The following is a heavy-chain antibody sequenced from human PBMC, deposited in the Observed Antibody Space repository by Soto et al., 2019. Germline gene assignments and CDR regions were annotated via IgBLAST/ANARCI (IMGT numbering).Heavy chain of an antibody. Sequence: QLQLQESGPGLVKPSETLSLTCTVSGGSFSSSTYYWGWIRQPPGKGLEWIGSMYSGGNTYYNPSLKSRVPVSVDTSKNPFSLQLTSVTAADTAMYYCARQPHDSTGYFYGAWGQGTSVTVSS. D-gene: IGHD3-22*01. CDR3: ARQPHDSTGYFYGA. CDR1: GGSFSSSTYY. CDR2: MYSGGNT. J-gene: IGHJ5*02. V-gene: IGHV4-39*01.